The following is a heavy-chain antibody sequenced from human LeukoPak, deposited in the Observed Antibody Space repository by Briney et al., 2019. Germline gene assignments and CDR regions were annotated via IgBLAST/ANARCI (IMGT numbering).Heavy chain of an antibody. D-gene: IGHD6-19*01. CDR3: ARDQRKGSGWYYLNYSDAFDI. CDR1: GFTFSSYA. CDR2: ISGSGGST. J-gene: IGHJ3*02. V-gene: IGHV3-23*01. Sequence: PGGSLRLSCAASGFTFSSYAMSWVRQAPGKGLEWVSAISGSGGSTYYADSVKGRFTISRDNSKNTLYLQMNSLRAEDTAVYYCARDQRKGSGWYYLNYSDAFDIWGQGTMVTVSS.